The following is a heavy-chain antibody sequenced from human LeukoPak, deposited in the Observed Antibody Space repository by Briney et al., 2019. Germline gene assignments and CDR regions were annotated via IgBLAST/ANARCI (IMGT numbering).Heavy chain of an antibody. CDR2: IKSKTDGGTT. CDR3: TTGYDYVWGSYRPY. J-gene: IGHJ4*02. CDR1: GFILTSYE. V-gene: IGHV3-15*01. Sequence: GGSLRLSCEASGFILTSYEMNWVRQAPGKGLEWVGRIKSKTDGGTTDYAAPVKGRFTISRDDSKNTLYLQMNSLKTEDTAVYYCTTGYDYVWGSYRPYWGQGTLVTVSS. D-gene: IGHD3-16*02.